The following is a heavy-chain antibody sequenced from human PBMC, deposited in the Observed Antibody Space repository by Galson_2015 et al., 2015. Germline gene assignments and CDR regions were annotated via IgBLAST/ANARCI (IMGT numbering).Heavy chain of an antibody. CDR3: AKGGLRFLECYMDV. CDR1: GFTFSSYW. Sequence: SLRLSCAASGFTFSSYWMSWVRQAPGKGLEWVANIKQDGSEKYYVDSVKGRFTISRDNAKNSLYLQMNSLRAEDTAVYYCAKGGLRFLECYMDVWGKGTTVTVSS. V-gene: IGHV3-7*03. J-gene: IGHJ6*03. D-gene: IGHD3-3*01. CDR2: IKQDGSEK.